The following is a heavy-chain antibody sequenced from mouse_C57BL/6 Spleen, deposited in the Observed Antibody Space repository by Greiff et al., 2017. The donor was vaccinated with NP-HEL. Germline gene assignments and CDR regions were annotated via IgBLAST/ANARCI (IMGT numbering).Heavy chain of an antibody. CDR1: GYTFTDYN. Sequence: VQLQQSGPELVKPGASVKMSCKASGYTFTDYNMHWVKQSHGKSLEWIGYINPNNGGTSYNQKFKGKATLTVNKSSSTAYMELRSLTSEVSAVYYCESEGAGGGDYWGQGTTVTVSS. V-gene: IGHV1-22*01. CDR3: ESEGAGGGDY. CDR2: INPNNGGT. D-gene: IGHD3-3*01. J-gene: IGHJ4*01.